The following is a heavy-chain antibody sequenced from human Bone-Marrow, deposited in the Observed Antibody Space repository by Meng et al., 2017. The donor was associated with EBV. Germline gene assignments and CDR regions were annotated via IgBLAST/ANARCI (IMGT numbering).Heavy chain of an antibody. CDR2: INPNSGGT. J-gene: IGHJ4*02. CDR1: GYTFNNFY. Sequence: QVQLVQSGAEVKKPGASLKVSCKTSGYTFNNFYITWVRQAPGQGLEWMGRINPNSGGTNYAQKFQGRVTMTRDTSTSTAYMELSRLRSDDTAVYYCARVYSRNFYDSSGSQDYWGQGTLVTVSS. D-gene: IGHD3-22*01. V-gene: IGHV1-2*06. CDR3: ARVYSRNFYDSSGSQDY.